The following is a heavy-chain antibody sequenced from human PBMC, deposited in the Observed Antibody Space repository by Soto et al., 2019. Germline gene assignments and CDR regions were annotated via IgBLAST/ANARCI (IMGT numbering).Heavy chain of an antibody. V-gene: IGHV4-4*07. CDR2: ISNSGNT. J-gene: IGHJ4*02. CDR1: GGSISSYR. CDR3: GRESGETWDYEAY. D-gene: IGHD1-7*01. Sequence: SETLSLTCTVSGGSISSYRWSWIRQPAWKGLEWIGRISNSGNTQYNPSLKSRVTVSVDTPRNQFFLNLHSVTAADSAVYFCGRESGETWDYEAYWGQGTPVTVSS.